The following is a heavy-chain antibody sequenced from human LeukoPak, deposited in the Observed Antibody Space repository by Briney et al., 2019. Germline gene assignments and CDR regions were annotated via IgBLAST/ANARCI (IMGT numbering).Heavy chain of an antibody. CDR3: ARQRISGGSCSVDY. CDR1: GSSISSSSYY. J-gene: IGHJ4*02. CDR2: IYYSGST. Sequence: SETLSLTCTVSGSSISSSSYYWGWIRQPPGKGLEWIGSIYYSGSTYYNPSLKSRVTISVDTSKNQFSLKLSSVTAADTAVYYCARQRISGGSCSVDYWGQGTLVTVSS. V-gene: IGHV4-39*01. D-gene: IGHD2-15*01.